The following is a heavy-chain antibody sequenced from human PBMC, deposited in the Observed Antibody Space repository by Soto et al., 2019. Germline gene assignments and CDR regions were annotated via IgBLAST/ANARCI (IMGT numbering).Heavy chain of an antibody. CDR3: ARGDNDY. CDR2: IHPDGGHT. J-gene: IGHJ4*02. V-gene: IGHV1-46*01. Sequence: ASVKVSCKASGYTFSNYYVQWVRQAPGQGLEWMGVIHPDGGHTTYSQKFQDRVTMTRDTFTSTIYMELSSLRSEDTAVYYCARGDNDYWGQGTLVTVSS. CDR1: GYTFSNYY.